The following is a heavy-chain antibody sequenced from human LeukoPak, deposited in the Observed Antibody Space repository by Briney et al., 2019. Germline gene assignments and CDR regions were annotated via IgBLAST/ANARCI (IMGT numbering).Heavy chain of an antibody. CDR3: ARDGALESRVGANTLLYYFDY. Sequence: GGSLRLSCAASGFTFDDYGMSWVRQAPGKGLEWVSGINWNGGSTGYADSVKGRFTISRDNAKNSLYLQMNSLRAEDTALYYCARDGALESRVGANTLLYYFDYWGQGTLVTVSS. D-gene: IGHD1-26*01. V-gene: IGHV3-20*04. CDR2: INWNGGST. J-gene: IGHJ4*02. CDR1: GFTFDDYG.